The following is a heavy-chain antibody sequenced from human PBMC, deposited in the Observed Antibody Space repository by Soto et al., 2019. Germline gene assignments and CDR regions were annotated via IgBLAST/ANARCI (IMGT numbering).Heavy chain of an antibody. V-gene: IGHV3-64D*06. CDR1: GFTFSSYA. CDR3: VNTREQLIFDY. CDR2: ISSNGGST. Sequence: PWGSLRLSCSAPGFTFSSYAMHCVRQAPWKGLEYVSAISSNGGSTYYADSVKGRFTISRDNSKNTLYLQMSSLRAEDTAVYYCVNTREQLIFDYWGQGTLVTVSS. D-gene: IGHD6-13*01. J-gene: IGHJ4*02.